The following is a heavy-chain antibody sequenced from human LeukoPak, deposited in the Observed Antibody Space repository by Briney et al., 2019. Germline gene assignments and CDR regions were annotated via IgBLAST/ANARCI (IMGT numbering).Heavy chain of an antibody. D-gene: IGHD2-15*01. CDR3: ASGLRGIVVVVAASKYDY. CDR2: IYYSGST. V-gene: IGHV4-39*07. CDR1: GGSISSSSYY. Sequence: SETLSLTCTVSGGSISSSSYYWGWIRQPPGTGLEWIGSIYYSGSTYYNPSLKSRVTISVDTSKNQFSLKLSSVTAADTAVYYCASGLRGIVVVVAASKYDYWGQGTLVTVSS. J-gene: IGHJ4*02.